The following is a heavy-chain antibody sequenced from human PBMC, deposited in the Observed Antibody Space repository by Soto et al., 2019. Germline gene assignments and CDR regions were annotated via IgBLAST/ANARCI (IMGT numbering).Heavy chain of an antibody. V-gene: IGHV3-48*01. CDR2: IRSSPSTI. J-gene: IGHJ4*02. D-gene: IGHD3-16*01. CDR1: GFTFSSFS. Sequence: EVQLMESGGGLVQPGGSLRLSCVASGFTFSSFSMNWVRQAPGKGLEWVSYIRSSPSTISYADSVKGRFTISRDNAKNYMSLQLNSLRAEDTAVYYCARDIAYDFDSWGQGTPVSVSS. CDR3: ARDIAYDFDS.